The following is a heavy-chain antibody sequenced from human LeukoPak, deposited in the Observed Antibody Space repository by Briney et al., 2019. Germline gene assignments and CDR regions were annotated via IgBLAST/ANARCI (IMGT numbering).Heavy chain of an antibody. D-gene: IGHD6-19*01. CDR1: GGSISSSSYY. Sequence: SETLSLTCTVSGGSISSSSYYWGWIRQPPGKGLEWIGNIYYSGSTYYKPSLKSRVAISVDTSKNQFSLKLSSVTAADTAVYYCARAETAVAGTISGAFDIWGQGTMVTVSS. CDR2: IYYSGST. V-gene: IGHV4-39*07. J-gene: IGHJ3*02. CDR3: ARAETAVAGTISGAFDI.